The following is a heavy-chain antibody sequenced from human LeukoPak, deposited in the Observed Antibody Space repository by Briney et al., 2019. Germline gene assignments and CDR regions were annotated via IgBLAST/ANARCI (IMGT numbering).Heavy chain of an antibody. CDR1: GFTFSSYG. CDR3: AKDNGP. J-gene: IGHJ5*02. D-gene: IGHD4-17*01. Sequence: QTGGSLRLSCAASGFTFSSYGMHWVRQAPGKGLEWVAVISYDGSNKYYADSVKGRFTISRDNSKNTLYLQMNSLRAEDTAVYYCAKDNGPWGQGTLVTVSS. CDR2: ISYDGSNK. V-gene: IGHV3-30*18.